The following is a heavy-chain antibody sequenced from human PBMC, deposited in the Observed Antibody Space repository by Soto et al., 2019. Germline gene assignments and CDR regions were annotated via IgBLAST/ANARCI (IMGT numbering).Heavy chain of an antibody. D-gene: IGHD2-15*01. CDR3: ARRIKYYYAMDV. J-gene: IGHJ6*02. Sequence: SETLSLTCTVSGGSISSYYWSWIRQPPGKGLEWIGYISDSGSTNYNPSLKSRVTISVDTSNNQFSLKLISVTFAVTAVYYCARRIKYYYAMDVWGQGTTVTVS. CDR1: GGSISSYY. V-gene: IGHV4-59*08. CDR2: ISDSGST.